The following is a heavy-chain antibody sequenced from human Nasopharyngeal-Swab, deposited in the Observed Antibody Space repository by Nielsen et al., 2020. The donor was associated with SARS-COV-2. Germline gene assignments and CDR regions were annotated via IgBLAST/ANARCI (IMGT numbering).Heavy chain of an antibody. CDR2: ISWNSGSI. D-gene: IGHD6-19*01. Sequence: GGSLTLSCAASGFTFADYAMHWVRQAPGKGLEWVSGISWNSGSIGYADSVKGRLTISRDNAKNSLYLQMNSLRAEDTALYYCAKASNPAVAGDFDYWGQGTLVTVSS. CDR3: AKASNPAVAGDFDY. J-gene: IGHJ4*02. V-gene: IGHV3-9*01. CDR1: GFTFADYA.